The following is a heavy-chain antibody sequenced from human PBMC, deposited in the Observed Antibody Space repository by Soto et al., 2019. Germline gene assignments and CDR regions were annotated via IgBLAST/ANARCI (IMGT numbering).Heavy chain of an antibody. D-gene: IGHD6-13*01. V-gene: IGHV4-61*01. CDR3: ARDPLGSWLERFVY. CDR1: GGSVSSGSYY. J-gene: IGHJ4*02. Sequence: SETLSLTCTVSGGSVSSGSYYWSWIRQPPGKGLEWVGYIYYSGSTKYNPSLKRRDTIPVDTSKNQISLKLSSVIVADTAVYYCARDPLGSWLERFVYWGPGTLVAVFS. CDR2: IYYSGST.